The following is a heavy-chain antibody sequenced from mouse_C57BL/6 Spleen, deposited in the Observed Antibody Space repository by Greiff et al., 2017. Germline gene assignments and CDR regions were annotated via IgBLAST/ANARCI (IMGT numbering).Heavy chain of an antibody. CDR3: ARGYYGSIYAMDY. CDR1: GFTFNDYG. D-gene: IGHD1-1*01. V-gene: IGHV5-17*01. CDR2: ISSGSSTI. Sequence: EVMLVESGGGLVKPGGSLKLSCAASGFTFNDYGMHWVRQAPEKGLEWVAYISSGSSTIYYADTVKGRFTISRDNAKNTLFLQMTSLRSEDTAMYYCARGYYGSIYAMDYWGQGTSVTVSS. J-gene: IGHJ4*01.